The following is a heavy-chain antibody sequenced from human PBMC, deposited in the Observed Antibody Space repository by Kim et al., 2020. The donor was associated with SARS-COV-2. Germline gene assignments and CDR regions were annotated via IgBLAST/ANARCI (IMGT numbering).Heavy chain of an antibody. Sequence: SGSTTSNPSLHSRVTMSVDASRNQFFLKLKSMTAADTAVYYCARSSADYWGQGTLVTVSS. J-gene: IGHJ4*02. CDR3: ARSSADY. CDR2: SGST. V-gene: IGHV4-59*10.